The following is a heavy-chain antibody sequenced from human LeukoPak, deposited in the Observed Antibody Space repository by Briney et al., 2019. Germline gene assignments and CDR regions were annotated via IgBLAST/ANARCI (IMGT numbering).Heavy chain of an antibody. Sequence: ASVKVSCKASGYTFTYYYIHWVRQAPGQGLEWMGWISPNSGGTNYAQKFQGRVTMTRDTSISTAYMKLSRLTPGDTAVYYCAGGVAAFGGRWFDPWGQGTLVTVSS. J-gene: IGHJ5*02. CDR3: AGGVAAFGGRWFDP. CDR1: GYTFTYYY. CDR2: ISPNSGGT. D-gene: IGHD6-13*01. V-gene: IGHV1-2*02.